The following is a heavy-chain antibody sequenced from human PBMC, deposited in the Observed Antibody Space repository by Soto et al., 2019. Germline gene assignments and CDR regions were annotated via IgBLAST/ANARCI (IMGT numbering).Heavy chain of an antibody. CDR1: GFTFSDYA. CDR3: AKDWTHLDF. Sequence: PGGSLRLSCAASGFTFSDYAMNCVRQAPGKGLEWVSLVRGTNENTFYADSVKGRFTISRDNSRNTLYLQMNSLRAEDTAIYYCAKDWTHLDFWGQGTLVTVSS. V-gene: IGHV3-23*01. CDR2: VRGTNENT. J-gene: IGHJ4*02. D-gene: IGHD1-1*01.